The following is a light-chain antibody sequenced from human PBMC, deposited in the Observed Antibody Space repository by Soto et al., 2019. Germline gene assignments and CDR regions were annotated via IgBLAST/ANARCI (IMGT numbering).Light chain of an antibody. Sequence: DIQVTQSPSTLSASVGDRVAISCRASQNIHAHLAWYQQKPGRAPILLIFGATNLESGVPSRCSCSGSGPEITLTISSLQHDDFESYYWQQYNYYWTFGQGTKVEIK. J-gene: IGKJ1*01. V-gene: IGKV1-5*01. CDR2: GAT. CDR1: QNIHAH. CDR3: QQYNYYWT.